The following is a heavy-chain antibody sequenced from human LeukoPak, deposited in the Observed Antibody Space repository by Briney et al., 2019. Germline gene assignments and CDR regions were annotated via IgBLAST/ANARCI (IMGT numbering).Heavy chain of an antibody. Sequence: GGSLRLSCAASGFTFSSYSMNWVRQAPGKGREWDSSISSSSSYIYYADSVKGRFTISRDNAKNSLYLQMNSLRAEDTAVYYCARDLGYDSSGYYIYGFDIWGQGTMVTVSS. CDR2: ISSSSSYI. CDR1: GFTFSSYS. J-gene: IGHJ3*02. CDR3: ARDLGYDSSGYYIYGFDI. V-gene: IGHV3-21*01. D-gene: IGHD3-22*01.